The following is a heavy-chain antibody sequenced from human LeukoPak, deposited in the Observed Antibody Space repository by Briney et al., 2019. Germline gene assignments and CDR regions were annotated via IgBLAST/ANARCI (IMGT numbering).Heavy chain of an antibody. CDR1: GFTFNNAW. D-gene: IGHD3-10*01. CDR2: IKRKIEAEAT. CDR3: TTLSFVWFGDDY. Sequence: GGSLRLSCAVSGFTFNNAWINWVRQAPGKGLEWVGRIKRKIEAEATDYAAPVKGRFTISRDDSKSTLYLQMNSLKSEDTAVYYCTTLSFVWFGDDYWGQGTLVTVS. J-gene: IGHJ4*02. V-gene: IGHV3-15*01.